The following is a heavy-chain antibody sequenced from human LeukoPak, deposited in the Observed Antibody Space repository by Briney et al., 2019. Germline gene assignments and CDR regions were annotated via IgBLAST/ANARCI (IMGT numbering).Heavy chain of an antibody. Sequence: PSETLSLTCAVYGGSFSGYYWSGFGQPPGKGLEGIGKINHSERTTYNPSLKSRVTISVDTSKNQFSLKLSSVTAADTAVYYCARGWRGEIVVVVAATQDRYYFDYWGQGTLVTVSS. CDR3: ARGWRGEIVVVVAATQDRYYFDY. CDR2: INHSERT. J-gene: IGHJ4*02. CDR1: GGSFSGYY. V-gene: IGHV4-34*01. D-gene: IGHD2-15*01.